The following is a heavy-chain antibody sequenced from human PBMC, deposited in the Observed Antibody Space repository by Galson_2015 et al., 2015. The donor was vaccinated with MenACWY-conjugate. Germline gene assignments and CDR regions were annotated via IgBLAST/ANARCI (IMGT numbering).Heavy chain of an antibody. CDR1: GFTFSPYR. CDR3: ARGRGSLYYYMDV. V-gene: IGHV3-30*01. D-gene: IGHD3-10*01. CDR2: ISFDGSNN. J-gene: IGHJ6*03. Sequence: SLRLSCAASGFTFSPYRMHWVRQAPGKGLEWVTLISFDGSNNYYADSVKGRFTISRDNSKHTLYLQMNSLRAEDTAVYYCARGRGSLYYYMDVWGKGTTVTVSS.